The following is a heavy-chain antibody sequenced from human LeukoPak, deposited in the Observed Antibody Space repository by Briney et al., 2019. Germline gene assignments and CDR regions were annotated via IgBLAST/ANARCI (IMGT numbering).Heavy chain of an antibody. CDR2: ISGSGGST. Sequence: GGSLRLSCAASGFTFSSYAMSWVRQAPGKGLEWVSAISGSGGSTYYADSVKGRFTISRDNSKNTLYLQMNSLRAEDTAVYYCAKLVGFDDILTGYYPTTIYFDYWGQGTLVTVSS. CDR1: GFTFSSYA. CDR3: AKLVGFDDILTGYYPTTIYFDY. V-gene: IGHV3-23*01. D-gene: IGHD3-9*01. J-gene: IGHJ4*02.